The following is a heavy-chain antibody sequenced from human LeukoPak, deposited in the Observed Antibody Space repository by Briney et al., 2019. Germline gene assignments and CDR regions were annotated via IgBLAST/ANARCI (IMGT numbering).Heavy chain of an antibody. Sequence: PSETLSLTCTVSGGSISSYYWSWIRQPPGKGLEWIGYIYYSGSTKYNPSLKSRVTISVDTSKNQFSLKLSSVTAADTAVYYCARVPSWESKYYFDYWGQGTLDTVSS. D-gene: IGHD1-26*01. CDR3: ARVPSWESKYYFDY. V-gene: IGHV4-59*01. J-gene: IGHJ4*02. CDR2: IYYSGST. CDR1: GGSISSYY.